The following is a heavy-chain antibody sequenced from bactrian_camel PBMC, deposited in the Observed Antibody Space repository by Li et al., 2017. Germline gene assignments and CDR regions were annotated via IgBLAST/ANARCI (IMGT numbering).Heavy chain of an antibody. V-gene: IGHV3S25*01. CDR1: GFTFSSYW. CDR2: IRGDGGT. J-gene: IGHJ4*01. CDR3: AISRDDWWHLGYEYNY. D-gene: IGHD7*01. Sequence: LVESGGDLVQPGGSLRISCAASGFTFSSYWMTWVRQAPGKGRELVSTIRGDGGTYYADSVKGRFTISQDSADTTYLQMNSLIPEDTAMYYCAISRDDWWHLGYEYNYWGQGTQVTVS.